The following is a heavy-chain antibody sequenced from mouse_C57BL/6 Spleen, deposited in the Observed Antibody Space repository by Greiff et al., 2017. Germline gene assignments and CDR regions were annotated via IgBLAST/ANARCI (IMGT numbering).Heavy chain of an antibody. V-gene: IGHV5-4*03. CDR2: ISDGGSYT. CDR1: GFTFSSYA. D-gene: IGHD1-1*01. CDR3: ASDCGSSYEYFDV. J-gene: IGHJ1*03. Sequence: EVKVVESGGGLVKPGGSLKLSCAASGFTFSSYAMSWVRQTPEKRLEWVATISDGGSYTYYPDNVKGRFTISRDNAKNNLYLQLSHLKSEDTAMYYCASDCGSSYEYFDVWGTGTTVTVSS.